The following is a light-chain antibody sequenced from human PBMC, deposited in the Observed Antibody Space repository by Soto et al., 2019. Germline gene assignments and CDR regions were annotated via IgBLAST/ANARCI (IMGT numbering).Light chain of an antibody. CDR3: MQATQYPPYT. J-gene: IGKJ2*01. CDR1: QSLLHSDGNTY. CDR2: KTS. Sequence: DIVLTQTPLSSPVTLGQPASISCRSSQSLLHSDGNTYLSWLQQRPGQPPRLLIYKTSNRFSGXPXRXIGSGAGTDFTLKISRVEAEDVGVYYCMQATQYPPYTFGQGTKLEI. V-gene: IGKV2-24*01.